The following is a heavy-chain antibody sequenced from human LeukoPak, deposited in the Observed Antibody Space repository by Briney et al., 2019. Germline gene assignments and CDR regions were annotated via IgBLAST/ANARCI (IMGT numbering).Heavy chain of an antibody. D-gene: IGHD6-13*01. CDR1: GFTFSSYA. Sequence: GGSLGLSCAASGFTFSSYATSWVRQAPGKGLEWVSAISGSGGSTYYADSVKGRFTISRGNSKNTLYLQMNSLRAEDTAVYYCATPIAADLMGGQGTLVTVSS. CDR2: ISGSGGST. V-gene: IGHV3-23*01. J-gene: IGHJ4*02. CDR3: ATPIAADLM.